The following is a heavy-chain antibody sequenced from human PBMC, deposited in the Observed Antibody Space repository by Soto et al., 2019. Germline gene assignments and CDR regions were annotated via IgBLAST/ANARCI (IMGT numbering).Heavy chain of an antibody. CDR1: GYTFTSYY. J-gene: IGHJ6*02. Sequence: ASVKVSCKSSGYTFTSYYINWGRQATGQGREWMGWMNPNSGNTGYAQKFQGRVTMTRNTSISTAYMELSSLRSEDTAVYYCARGPGQLWEPGFYYYGMDVWGQGTTVTVSS. CDR2: MNPNSGNT. CDR3: ARGPGQLWEPGFYYYGMDV. D-gene: IGHD5-18*01. V-gene: IGHV1-8*01.